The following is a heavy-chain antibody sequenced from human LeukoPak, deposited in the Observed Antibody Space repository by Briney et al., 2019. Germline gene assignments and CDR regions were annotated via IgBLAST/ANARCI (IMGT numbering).Heavy chain of an antibody. CDR1: GGSISSHY. D-gene: IGHD1-1*01. Sequence: SETLSLTCTVSGGSISSHYWSWIRQPPGKGLEWIGYIYYSGSTNYNPSLKSRVTISVDTSKNQFSLKLSSVTAADTAVYYCASGGTGPFDYWGRGTLVTVSS. V-gene: IGHV4-59*11. CDR2: IYYSGST. CDR3: ASGGTGPFDY. J-gene: IGHJ4*02.